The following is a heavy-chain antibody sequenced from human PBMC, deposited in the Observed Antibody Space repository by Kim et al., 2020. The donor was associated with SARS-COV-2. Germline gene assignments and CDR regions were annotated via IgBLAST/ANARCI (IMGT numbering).Heavy chain of an antibody. CDR2: INHSGST. CDR1: GGSFSGYY. CDR3: ARVAAAGRPPGY. D-gene: IGHD6-13*01. Sequence: SETLSLTCAVYGGSFSGYYWSWIRQPPGKGLEWIGEINHSGSTNYNPSLKSRVTISVDTSKNQFSLKLSSVTAADTAVYYCARVAAAGRPPGYWGQGTLVTVSS. V-gene: IGHV4-34*01. J-gene: IGHJ4*02.